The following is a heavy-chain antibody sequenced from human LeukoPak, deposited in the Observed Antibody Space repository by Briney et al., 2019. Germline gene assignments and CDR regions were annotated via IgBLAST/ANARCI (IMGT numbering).Heavy chain of an antibody. CDR3: ARGGDFWSGYYFAY. J-gene: IGHJ4*02. CDR2: INPNSGDT. V-gene: IGHV1-2*02. CDR1: GYRFTGYY. Sequence: GASVKVSCRASGYRFTGYYMHWVRQAPGQGLEWMGWINPNSGDTNSAQHFQGRVTMTRDTSMTTAYMELSRLGSDDTAVYYCARGGDFWSGYYFAYWGQGTLVGVSS. D-gene: IGHD3-3*01.